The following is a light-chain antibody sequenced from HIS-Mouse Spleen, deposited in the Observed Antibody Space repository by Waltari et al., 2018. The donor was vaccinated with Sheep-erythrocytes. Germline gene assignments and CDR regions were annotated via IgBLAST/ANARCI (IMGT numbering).Light chain of an antibody. CDR3: QQYYSYPYT. CDR1: QCISSY. J-gene: IGKJ2*01. CDR2: AAS. V-gene: IGKV1-8*01. Sequence: AIRMTQSPSSLSASTGDRVTITCLASQCISSYLAWYQQKPGKAPKLLIYAASTLQSGVPSRFSGSGSGTDFTLTISCLQSEDFATYYCQQYYSYPYTFGQGTKLEIK.